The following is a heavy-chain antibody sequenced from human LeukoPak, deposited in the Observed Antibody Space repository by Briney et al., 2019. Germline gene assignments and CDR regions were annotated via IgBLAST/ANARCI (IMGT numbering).Heavy chain of an antibody. Sequence: TSVKVSCKASGYTFTGYYMHWVRHAPGQGLEWMGRINPNSGGTNYAQKFQSRDTITRDTSINTAYMDLSRLRSDDTAVYYCARGRNSVYYFNVVAPSYFDYWGQGTLVTVSS. J-gene: IGHJ4*02. CDR3: ARGRNSVYYFNVVAPSYFDY. V-gene: IGHV1-2*06. CDR2: INPNSGGT. D-gene: IGHD3-22*01. CDR1: GYTFTGYY.